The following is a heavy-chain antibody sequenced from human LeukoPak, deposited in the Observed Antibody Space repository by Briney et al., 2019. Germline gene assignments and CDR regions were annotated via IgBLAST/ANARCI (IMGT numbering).Heavy chain of an antibody. V-gene: IGHV1-46*01. J-gene: IGHJ6*02. D-gene: IGHD2/OR15-2a*01. Sequence: GASVKVSCKASGYTFTGYYMHWVRQAPGQGLEWMGIINPSGGSTSYAQKFQGRVTMTRDTSTSTVYMELSSLRSEDTAVYYCARDRSSPTTYGGMDVWGQGTTVTVSS. CDR3: ARDRSSPTTYGGMDV. CDR2: INPSGGST. CDR1: GYTFTGYY.